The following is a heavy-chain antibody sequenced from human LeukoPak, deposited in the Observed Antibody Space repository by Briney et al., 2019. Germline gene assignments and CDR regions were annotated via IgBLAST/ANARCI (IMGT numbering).Heavy chain of an antibody. D-gene: IGHD3-22*01. J-gene: IGHJ4*02. CDR3: AKRGVVIRVILAGFHKEAYYFDS. Sequence: GGSLRLSCAVSGITLSNYGMSWVRQAPGEGLEWVAGISDSGSRTNYAASSKGRFTISRDNPKNTLYLQMNSLRAEDTAVYFCAKRGVVIRVILAGFHKEAYYFDSSGQGALVTVSS. V-gene: IGHV3-23*01. CDR2: ISDSGSRT. CDR1: GITLSNYG.